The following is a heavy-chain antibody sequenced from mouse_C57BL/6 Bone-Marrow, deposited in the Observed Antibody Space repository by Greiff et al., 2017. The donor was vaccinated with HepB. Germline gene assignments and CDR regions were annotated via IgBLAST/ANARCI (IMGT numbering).Heavy chain of an antibody. Sequence: QVQLQQSGPELVKPGASVKISCKASGYAFSSSWMNWVKQRPGKGLEWIGRIYPGDGDTNYNGKFKGKATLTADKSSSTAYMQLSSLTSEDSAVYLCARPIYDGYPLFAYWGQGTLVTVSA. CDR1: GYAFSSSW. V-gene: IGHV1-82*01. D-gene: IGHD2-3*01. CDR3: ARPIYDGYPLFAY. CDR2: IYPGDGDT. J-gene: IGHJ3*01.